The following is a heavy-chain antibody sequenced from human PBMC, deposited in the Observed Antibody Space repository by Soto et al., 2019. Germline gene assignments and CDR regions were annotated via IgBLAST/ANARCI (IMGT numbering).Heavy chain of an antibody. CDR3: ARAFDILTRYYFDY. CDR2: IYYSGST. CDR1: GGSISSGDYY. V-gene: IGHV4-30-4*01. Sequence: SETLSLTCTVSGGSISSGDYYWSWIRQPPGKGLEWIGYIYYSGSTYYNPSLKSRVTISVGTSKNQFSLKLSSVTAADTAVYYCARAFDILTRYYFDYWGQGTLVTVSS. J-gene: IGHJ4*02. D-gene: IGHD3-9*01.